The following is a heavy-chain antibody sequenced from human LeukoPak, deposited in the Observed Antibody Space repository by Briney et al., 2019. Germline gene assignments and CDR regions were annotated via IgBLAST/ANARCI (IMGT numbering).Heavy chain of an antibody. CDR1: GFTVSNNY. J-gene: IGHJ5*02. CDR3: TRDHRAMGRDTKGFDP. V-gene: IGHV3-53*01. D-gene: IGHD2-2*01. Sequence: GGSLRLSCEVSGFTVSNNYMSRVRQAPGKGLEWVSVIESGGKTSYGDSVKGRFTISRDNSKNTLYLQMNSLVAEDTAVYYCTRDHRAMGRDTKGFDPWGQGTLVTVSS. CDR2: IESGGKT.